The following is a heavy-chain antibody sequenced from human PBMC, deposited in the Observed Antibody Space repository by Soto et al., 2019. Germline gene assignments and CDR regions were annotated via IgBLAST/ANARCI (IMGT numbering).Heavy chain of an antibody. D-gene: IGHD5-12*01. J-gene: IGHJ4*02. V-gene: IGHV4-39*07. Sequence: PSETLSLTCTVSGGSISSSSYYWGWIRQPPGKGLEWIGSIYYSGSTYYNPSLKSRVTISVDTSKNQFSLKLSSVTAADTAVYYCARVQGLADIVATIGEVWGLGTLVTVSS. CDR1: GGSISSSSYY. CDR3: ARVQGLADIVATIGEV. CDR2: IYYSGST.